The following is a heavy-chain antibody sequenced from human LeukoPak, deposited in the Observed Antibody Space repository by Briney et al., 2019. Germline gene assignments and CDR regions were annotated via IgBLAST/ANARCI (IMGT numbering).Heavy chain of an antibody. CDR2: ISYDGSNK. CDR3: ARGEVAGL. V-gene: IGHV3-30*04. Sequence: GGPLRLSCTASGFTFNSYAMHWPRQAPGKGLEWVAVISYDGSNKYYAHSVKGRFTIYRNNSKNTLYMQMNRLRAEETAVYYCARGEVAGLWGQGTLVTVSS. D-gene: IGHD6-19*01. J-gene: IGHJ4*02. CDR1: GFTFNSYA.